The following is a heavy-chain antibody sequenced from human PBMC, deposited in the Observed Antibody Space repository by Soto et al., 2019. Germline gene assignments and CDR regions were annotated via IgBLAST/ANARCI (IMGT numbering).Heavy chain of an antibody. CDR1: GYTFTSYD. V-gene: IGHV1-8*01. CDR2: MNPSTGNT. CDR3: ARCRIIVAGGFDP. J-gene: IGHJ5*02. D-gene: IGHD6-19*01. Sequence: QVQLVQSGAEVKKPGASVKVSCKASGYTFTSYDIIWVRQATGQGLEWMGWMNPSTGNTDSAEKFQGRLTMTRNTSISTVYMELSSLSFEDTAVYYCARCRIIVAGGFDPWGQGTLVTVSS.